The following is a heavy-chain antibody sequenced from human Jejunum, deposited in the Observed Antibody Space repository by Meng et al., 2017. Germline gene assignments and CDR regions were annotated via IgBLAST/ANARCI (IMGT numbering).Heavy chain of an antibody. CDR3: ARNRGGNAFLDAFDI. J-gene: IGHJ3*02. CDR1: GYTFTGYY. Sequence: ASVKVSCKASGYTFTGYYINWVRQAPGQGLEWLGRINPNTDTTNYEQKFQGRVTMTRDTSISTAYLDLSRLISDDTAMYYCARNRGGNAFLDAFDIWGQGTMVTVS. CDR2: INPNTDTT. V-gene: IGHV1-2*06. D-gene: IGHD4-23*01.